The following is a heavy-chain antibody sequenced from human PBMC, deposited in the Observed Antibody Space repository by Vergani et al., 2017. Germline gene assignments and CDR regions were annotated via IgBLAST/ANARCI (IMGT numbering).Heavy chain of an antibody. CDR3: ARQVAVAGKWWGPYFYDGTDV. V-gene: IGHV5-10-1*01. CDR2: IESSDSYT. D-gene: IGHD6-19*01. J-gene: IGHJ6*02. CDR1: GYSFTSYW. Sequence: EVQLVQSGAEVKPPGESLRISCKGSGYSFTSYWNSWVRQMPGKGLEWMGRIESSDSYTNYSPSFQSHVTISADKSNSTAYLQWSRLKASDTAMYYCARQVAVAGKWWGPYFYDGTDVWSQGTTVTVSS.